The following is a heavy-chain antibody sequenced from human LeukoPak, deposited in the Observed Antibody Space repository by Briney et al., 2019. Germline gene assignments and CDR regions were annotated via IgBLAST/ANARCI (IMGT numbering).Heavy chain of an antibody. J-gene: IGHJ4*02. D-gene: IGHD2-2*01. V-gene: IGHV4-59*01. CDR2: IYYSGST. CDR1: GGSISSYY. CDR3: ARRGGGPAPYY. Sequence: SETLSLTCTVSGGSISSYYWSWIRQPPGKGLEWIGYIYYSGSTNYNPSLKSRVTISVDTSKNQFSLKLSSVTAADTAVYYCARRGGGPAPYYWGQGTLVTVSS.